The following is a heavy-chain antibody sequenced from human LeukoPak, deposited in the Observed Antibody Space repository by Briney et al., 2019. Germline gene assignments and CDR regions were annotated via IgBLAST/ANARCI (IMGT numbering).Heavy chain of an antibody. J-gene: IGHJ4*02. CDR3: ASSAQMATIVPFDY. D-gene: IGHD5-24*01. V-gene: IGHV4-34*01. Sequence: SETLSLTCAVSGGSISSGGYYWSWIRQPPGKGLEWIGEINHSGSTNYNPSLKSRVTISVDTSKNQFSLKLSSVTAADTAVYYCASSAQMATIVPFDYWGQGTLVTVSS. CDR1: GGSISSGGYY. CDR2: INHSGST.